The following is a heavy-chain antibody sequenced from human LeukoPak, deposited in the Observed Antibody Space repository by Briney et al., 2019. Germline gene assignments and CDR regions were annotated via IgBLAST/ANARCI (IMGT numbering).Heavy chain of an antibody. Sequence: GGSLRLSCAASGFTFSSYRMSWVRPAPGEGRWRVANIKQDGSEKYYVDSVKGRFTISRDNAKNSLYLQMNSLRAEDTAVYYCARDGADSYGYWGQGTMVTVSS. D-gene: IGHD5-18*01. CDR3: ARDGADSYGY. V-gene: IGHV3-7*01. CDR1: GFTFSSYR. J-gene: IGHJ3*01. CDR2: IKQDGSEK.